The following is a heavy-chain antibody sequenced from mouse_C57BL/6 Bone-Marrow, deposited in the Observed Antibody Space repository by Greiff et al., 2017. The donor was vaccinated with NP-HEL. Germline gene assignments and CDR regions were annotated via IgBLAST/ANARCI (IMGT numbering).Heavy chain of an antibody. V-gene: IGHV5-16*01. CDR2: INYDGSST. CDR1: GFTFSDYY. J-gene: IGHJ2*01. CDR3: ARVRGSTFDY. Sequence: EVMLVESEGGLVQPGSSMKLSCTASGFTFSDYYMAWVRQVPEKGLEWVANINYDGSSTYYLDSLKSRFIISRDNAKNILYLQMRSLKSEDTATYYCARVRGSTFDYWGQGTTLTVSS. D-gene: IGHD1-1*01.